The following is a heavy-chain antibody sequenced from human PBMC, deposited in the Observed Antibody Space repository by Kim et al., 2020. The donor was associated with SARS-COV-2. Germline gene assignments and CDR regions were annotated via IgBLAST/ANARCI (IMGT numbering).Heavy chain of an antibody. CDR2: IRSKAYGGTT. J-gene: IGHJ4*02. CDR1: GFTFGDYA. CDR3: TRANLRRGYTVYAY. V-gene: IGHV3-49*03. Sequence: GGSLRLSCTASGFTFGDYAMSWFRQAPGKGLEWVGFIRSKAYGGTTEYAASVKGRFTISRDDSKSIAYLQMNSLKTEDTAVYYCTRANLRRGYTVYAYWGQGTLVTVAS. D-gene: IGHD5-18*01.